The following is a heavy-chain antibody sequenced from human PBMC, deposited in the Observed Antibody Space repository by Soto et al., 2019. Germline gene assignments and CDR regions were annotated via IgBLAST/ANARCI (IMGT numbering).Heavy chain of an antibody. CDR3: ARMATFGSLNWFDP. D-gene: IGHD3-16*01. V-gene: IGHV1-8*01. CDR2: MNPGSGDT. Sequence: QVKLVQSGAEVREPGASVKVSCKASGYSFTSNDVSWVRQATGQGLEWMGWMNPGSGDTGYAQKFQGRVTMTRDISIATAYMELSSLRSDDTAIYYCARMATFGSLNWFDPWGQGTLVTVSS. J-gene: IGHJ5*02. CDR1: GYSFTSND.